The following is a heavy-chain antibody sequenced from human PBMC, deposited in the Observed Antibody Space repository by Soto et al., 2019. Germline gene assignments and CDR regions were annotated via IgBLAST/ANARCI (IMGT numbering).Heavy chain of an antibody. CDR3: ARNIFSSIGFDF. V-gene: IGHV4-31*02. D-gene: IGHD3-9*01. CDR2: IYYSGST. J-gene: IGHJ4*02. CDR1: GGSISSGGYY. Sequence: SETLSLTCTVSGGSISSGGYYWSWIRQHPGKGLEWIGYIYYSGSTKYNPSLKSRVTTSVDTSKNQLSLKLDSVTAADTAVYYCARNIFSSIGFDFWGQGTLVTVSS.